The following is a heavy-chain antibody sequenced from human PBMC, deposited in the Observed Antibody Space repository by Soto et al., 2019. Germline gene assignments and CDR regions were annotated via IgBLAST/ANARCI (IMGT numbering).Heavy chain of an antibody. Sequence: ASVKVSCKASGYTFTSYYMHWVRQAPGQGLEWMGIINPSGGSTSYAQKFQGRVTMTRDTSTSTVYMELSSLRSEDTAVYYCEIEADGTTWFDTWGQGTLVTVSS. V-gene: IGHV1-46*01. D-gene: IGHD1-7*01. CDR1: GYTFTSYY. J-gene: IGHJ5*02. CDR3: EIEADGTTWFDT. CDR2: INPSGGST.